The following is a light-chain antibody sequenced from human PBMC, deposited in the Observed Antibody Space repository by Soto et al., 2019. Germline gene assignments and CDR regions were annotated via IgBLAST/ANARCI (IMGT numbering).Light chain of an antibody. CDR3: QQYNNWPLT. J-gene: IGKJ4*01. V-gene: IGKV3-15*01. CDR2: DAS. Sequence: EIVMTQSPATLSVSPGERATLSCRASHRVNTYLAWYQQRPGQAPRLLIYDASTRATDIPARFSSSGSGTEFTLTISSLQSEDFAVYYCQQYNNWPLTFGGGTKVDIK. CDR1: HRVNTY.